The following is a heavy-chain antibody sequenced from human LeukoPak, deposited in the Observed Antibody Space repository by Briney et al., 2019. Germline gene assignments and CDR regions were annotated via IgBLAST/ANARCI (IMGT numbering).Heavy chain of an antibody. Sequence: TGGSLRLSCAASGFTVSSNYMSWVRQAPGKGLEWVSVIYSGGSTYYADSVKGRFTISRDNSKNTLYLQMNSLRAEDTAVYYCAREAGGIAAAYFDYGGQGTLVTVSS. CDR3: AREAGGIAAAYFDY. CDR1: GFTVSSNY. V-gene: IGHV3-53*01. CDR2: IYSGGST. J-gene: IGHJ4*02. D-gene: IGHD6-13*01.